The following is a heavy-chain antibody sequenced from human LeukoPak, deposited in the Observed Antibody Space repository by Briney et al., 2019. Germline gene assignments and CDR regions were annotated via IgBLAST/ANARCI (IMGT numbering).Heavy chain of an antibody. CDR2: ISSSSSYI. D-gene: IGHD4-17*01. CDR3: ASTVYGDYTPLDY. CDR1: GFTFSSYS. J-gene: IGHJ4*02. V-gene: IGHV3-21*01. Sequence: GGSLRLSCAASGFTFSSYSMNWVRQAPGKGLEWVSSISSSSSYIYYADSVNGRFTISRDNAKNSLYLQMNSLRAEDTAVYYCASTVYGDYTPLDYWGQGTLVTVSS.